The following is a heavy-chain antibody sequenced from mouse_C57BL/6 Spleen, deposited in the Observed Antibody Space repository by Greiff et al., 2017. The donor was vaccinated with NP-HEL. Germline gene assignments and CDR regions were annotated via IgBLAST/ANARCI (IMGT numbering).Heavy chain of an antibody. D-gene: IGHD1-2*01. V-gene: IGHV1-69*01. CDR3: AGHYGQTWFAY. Sequence: QVQLQQPGAELVMPGASVKLSCKASGYTFTSYWMHWVKQRPGQGLEWIGEIDPSDSYTNYNQKFKGKSTLTVDKSSSTAYMQLSSLTSEDSAVYYCAGHYGQTWFAYWGQGTLVTVSA. CDR1: GYTFTSYW. CDR2: IDPSDSYT. J-gene: IGHJ3*01.